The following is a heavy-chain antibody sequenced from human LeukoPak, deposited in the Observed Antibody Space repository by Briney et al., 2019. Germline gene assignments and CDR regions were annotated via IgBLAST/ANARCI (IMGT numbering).Heavy chain of an antibody. Sequence: GGSLRLSCAASGFTFSSYSMNWVRQAPGKGLEWVGRIKSKTDGGTTDYAAPVKGRFTISRDDSKNTLYLQMNSLKTEDTAVYYCTTDPAGITMISWGQGTLVTVSS. D-gene: IGHD3-22*01. CDR3: TTDPAGITMIS. V-gene: IGHV3-15*01. CDR1: GFTFSSYS. CDR2: IKSKTDGGTT. J-gene: IGHJ4*02.